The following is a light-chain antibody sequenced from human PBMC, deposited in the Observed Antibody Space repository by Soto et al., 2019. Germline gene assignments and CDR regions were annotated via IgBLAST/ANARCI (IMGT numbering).Light chain of an antibody. V-gene: IGKV2-24*01. CDR3: MQATQFPPIT. Sequence: DIVMTQTPLSSPVTLGQPASISCRSSQSLVHSDGNTYLSWLHQRPGQPPRLLIYKISNRFPGVPDRFSGSGAGTEFTLHISRVEAEDVGGYYCMQATQFPPITFGQGTRLEVK. CDR1: QSLVHSDGNTY. J-gene: IGKJ5*01. CDR2: KIS.